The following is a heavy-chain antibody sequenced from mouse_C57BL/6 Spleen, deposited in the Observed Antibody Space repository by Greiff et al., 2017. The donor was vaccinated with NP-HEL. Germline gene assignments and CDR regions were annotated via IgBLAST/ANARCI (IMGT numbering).Heavy chain of an antibody. CDR1: GFTFSDYG. V-gene: IGHV5-17*01. CDR3: ARKVTTGYYFDY. D-gene: IGHD2-2*01. CDR2: ISSGSSTI. J-gene: IGHJ2*01. Sequence: EVMLVESGGGLVKPGGSLKLSCAASGFTFSDYGMHWVRQAPEKGLEWVAYISSGSSTIYYADTVKGRFTISRDNAKNTLFLQMTSLRSEDTAMYYCARKVTTGYYFDYWGQGTTLTVSS.